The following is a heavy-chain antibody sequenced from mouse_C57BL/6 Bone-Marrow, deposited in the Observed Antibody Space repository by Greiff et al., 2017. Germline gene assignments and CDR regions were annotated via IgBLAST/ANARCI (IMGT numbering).Heavy chain of an antibody. D-gene: IGHD1-1*01. CDR3: TRDYYYGSSPFAY. J-gene: IGHJ3*01. V-gene: IGHV5-9-1*02. Sequence: EVKLMESGEGLVKPGGSLKLSCAASGFTFSSYAMSWVRQTPEKRLEWVAYISSGGDYIYYADTVKGRFTISRDNARDTLYLQMSSLKSEDTAMYYCTRDYYYGSSPFAYWGQGTLVTVSA. CDR2: ISSGGDYI. CDR1: GFTFSSYA.